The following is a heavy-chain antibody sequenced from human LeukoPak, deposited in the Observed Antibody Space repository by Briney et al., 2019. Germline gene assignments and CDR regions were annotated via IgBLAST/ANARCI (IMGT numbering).Heavy chain of an antibody. J-gene: IGHJ4*02. CDR1: GFTFSSNG. CDR2: IWYDGSNK. V-gene: IGHV3-33*01. Sequence: GRSLRLSCAASGFTFSSNGMHWVRQAPGKGLEWVAVIWYDGSNKYYADSVKGRFTISRDNSKNTLYLQMNSLRAEDTAVYYCARDHGTTVVTPSFDYWGQGTLVTVSS. D-gene: IGHD4-23*01. CDR3: ARDHGTTVVTPSFDY.